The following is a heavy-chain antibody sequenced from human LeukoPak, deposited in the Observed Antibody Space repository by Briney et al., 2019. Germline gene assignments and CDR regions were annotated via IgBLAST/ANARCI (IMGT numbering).Heavy chain of an antibody. V-gene: IGHV3-23*01. CDR1: GFTFSTYA. Sequence: GGSLRLSCAASGFTFSTYAMSWVRQAPGKGLEWVSGISPSGGDTPYADSVKGRFTISRDNSKNTLYLQMNSLRAEDTAVYYCAKKNSGLNPFDHCGQGTLVTVSS. CDR3: AKKNSGLNPFDH. CDR2: ISPSGGDT. D-gene: IGHD4-23*01. J-gene: IGHJ4*02.